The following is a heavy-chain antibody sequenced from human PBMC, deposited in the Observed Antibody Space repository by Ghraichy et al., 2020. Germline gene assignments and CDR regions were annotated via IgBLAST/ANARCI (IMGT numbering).Heavy chain of an antibody. D-gene: IGHD3-22*01. J-gene: IGHJ3*02. Sequence: GGSLRLSCAASGFTVSSNYMSWVRQAPGKGLEWVSVIYSGGSAYYADSVKGRFTISRDNSKNTLYLQMNSLRAEDTAVYYCARGGPGYYYDSSGYYGAFDIWGQGTMVTVSS. V-gene: IGHV3-53*01. CDR1: GFTVSSNY. CDR2: IYSGGSA. CDR3: ARGGPGYYYDSSGYYGAFDI.